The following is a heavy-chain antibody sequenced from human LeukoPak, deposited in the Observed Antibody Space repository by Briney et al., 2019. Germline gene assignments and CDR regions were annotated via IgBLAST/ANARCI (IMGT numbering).Heavy chain of an antibody. CDR2: IYHSGST. Sequence: SETLSLTCSVSGYSISSGYYWGWIRQPPGKGLEWIGSIYHSGSTYYNPSLKSRVTISVDTSKNQFSLKLSSVTAADTAVYYCARVYNWNSSGLGAPRDWGRGTLVTVSS. V-gene: IGHV4-38-2*02. CDR3: ARVYNWNSSGLGAPRD. J-gene: IGHJ4*02. CDR1: GYSISSGYY. D-gene: IGHD1-7*01.